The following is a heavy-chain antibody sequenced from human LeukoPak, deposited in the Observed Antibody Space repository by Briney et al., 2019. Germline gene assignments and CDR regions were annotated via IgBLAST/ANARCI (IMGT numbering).Heavy chain of an antibody. J-gene: IGHJ5*02. CDR2: IIPILNQA. Sequence: GASVTVSCKAPGGTFTDYSISWVRQAPGQGLEWKGRIIPILNQANYAQKFQGRVTFTADKSTTTASMELSSLKSEDTAVYYCVRSGYYYDWCDPWGQGTLVTVSS. CDR3: VRSGYYYDWCDP. D-gene: IGHD5-12*01. CDR1: GGTFTDYS. V-gene: IGHV1-69*02.